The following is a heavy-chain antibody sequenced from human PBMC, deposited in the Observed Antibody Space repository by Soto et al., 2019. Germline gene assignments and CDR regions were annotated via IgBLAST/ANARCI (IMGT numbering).Heavy chain of an antibody. V-gene: IGHV3-74*01. Sequence: GGSLRLSCAASGFTFTNYWMHWVRQAPGKGLEWVSRIKYDESSTSYADSVKGRFTISRDNAKNTLYLKVNGLRAEDTAVYYCARGIKNYYGTDVWGQGTTVTV. D-gene: IGHD2-15*01. CDR1: GFTFTNYW. J-gene: IGHJ6*02. CDR2: IKYDESST. CDR3: ARGIKNYYGTDV.